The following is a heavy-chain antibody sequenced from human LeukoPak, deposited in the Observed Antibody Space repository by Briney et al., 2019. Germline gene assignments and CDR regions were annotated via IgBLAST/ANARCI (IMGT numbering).Heavy chain of an antibody. CDR1: GFTFSSYA. CDR3: ARDHHGSGSYPNP. V-gene: IGHV3-66*01. Sequence: GGSLRLSCAASGFTFSSYAMHWVRQAPGKGLEWVSVIFTNGGTHYADSVKGRFTISRDNSKNTLYLQMNSLRVDDTAVYYRARDHHGSGSYPNPWGQGTLVTVSS. CDR2: IFTNGGT. D-gene: IGHD3-10*01. J-gene: IGHJ5*02.